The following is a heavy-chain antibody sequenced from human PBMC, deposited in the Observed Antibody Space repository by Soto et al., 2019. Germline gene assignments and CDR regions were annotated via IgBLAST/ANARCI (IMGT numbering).Heavy chain of an antibody. CDR2: IIPIFGTA. CDR1: GGTFSSYA. CDR3: ARGNPAGGATYYYYYGMDV. J-gene: IGHJ6*02. Sequence: QVQLVQSGAEVKKPGSSVKVSCKASGGTFSSYAIIWVRQAPGQGLEWMGGIIPIFGTANYAQKFQGRVTITADESTSTAYMEVSSLRSEDTAVYYCARGNPAGGATYYYYYGMDVWGQGTTVTVSS. V-gene: IGHV1-69*01. D-gene: IGHD1-26*01.